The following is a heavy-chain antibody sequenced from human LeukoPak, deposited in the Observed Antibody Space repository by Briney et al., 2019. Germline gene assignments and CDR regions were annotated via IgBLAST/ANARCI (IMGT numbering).Heavy chain of an antibody. CDR1: AFTFSTSN. CDR3: ASWSGSSVLDY. J-gene: IGHJ4*02. CDR2: ITPGGSNM. Sequence: GGSLRLSCAGSAFTFSTSNMNWVRQTPEKGLEWVSTITPGGSNMYYHDSVKGRFTISRDNAKNLLFLQMNSLRAEDTAVYYCASWSGSSVLDYWGQGTLVTVSS. D-gene: IGHD3-3*01. V-gene: IGHV3-21*01.